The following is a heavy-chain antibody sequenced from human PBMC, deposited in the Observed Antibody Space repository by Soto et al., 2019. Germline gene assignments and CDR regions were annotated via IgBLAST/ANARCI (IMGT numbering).Heavy chain of an antibody. CDR3: ARGRYGDY. CDR2: ISAHNGNT. J-gene: IGHJ4*02. Sequence: QVHLVQSGAEVKKPGASVKVSCKGSGYAFTTYGITWVRQAPRQGLEWMGWISAHNGNTNYAQTLQGRVTVTRDTSTSTAYMELRRLRSDDTAVYYCARGRYGDYWGQGALVTVSS. D-gene: IGHD1-1*01. CDR1: GYAFTTYG. V-gene: IGHV1-18*01.